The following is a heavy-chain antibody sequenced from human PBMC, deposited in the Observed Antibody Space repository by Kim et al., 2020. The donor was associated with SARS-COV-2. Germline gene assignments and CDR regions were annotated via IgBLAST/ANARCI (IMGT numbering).Heavy chain of an antibody. CDR1: GFTFSSYS. D-gene: IGHD3-3*01. CDR3: ASPPFWSGSNWFDP. CDR2: ISSSSSYI. V-gene: IGHV3-21*01. J-gene: IGHJ5*02. Sequence: GGSLRLSCAASGFTFSSYSMNWVRQAPGKGLEWVSSISSSSSYIYYADSVKGRFTISRDNAKNSLYLQMNSLRAEDTAVYYCASPPFWSGSNWFDPWGQGTLVTVSS.